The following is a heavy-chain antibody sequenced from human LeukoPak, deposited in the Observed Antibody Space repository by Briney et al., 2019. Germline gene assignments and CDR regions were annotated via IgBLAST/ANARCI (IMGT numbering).Heavy chain of an antibody. CDR3: ARGSCSGGSCYSRWFDP. Sequence: EASVKVSCKASGYTFTGYYMHWARQAPGQGLEWMGWINPNSGGTNYAQKFQGRVTMTRDTSISTAYMELSRLRSDDTAVYYCARGSCSGGSCYSRWFDPWGQGTLATVSS. CDR2: INPNSGGT. D-gene: IGHD2-15*01. CDR1: GYTFTGYY. J-gene: IGHJ5*02. V-gene: IGHV1-2*02.